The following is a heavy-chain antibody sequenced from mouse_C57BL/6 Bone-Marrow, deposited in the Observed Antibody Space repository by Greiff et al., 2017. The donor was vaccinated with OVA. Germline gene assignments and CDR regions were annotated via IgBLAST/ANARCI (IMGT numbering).Heavy chain of an antibody. CDR2: IYPRSGNT. J-gene: IGHJ3*01. Sequence: QVQLQQSGAELARPGASVKLSCKASGYTFTSYGISWVKQRTGQGLEWIGEIYPRSGNTYYNEKFKGKATLTADKSSSTAYMELRSLTSEDSAVYFCARPLYGSSPPFADWGQGTLVTVSA. D-gene: IGHD1-1*01. V-gene: IGHV1-81*01. CDR3: ARPLYGSSPPFAD. CDR1: GYTFTSYG.